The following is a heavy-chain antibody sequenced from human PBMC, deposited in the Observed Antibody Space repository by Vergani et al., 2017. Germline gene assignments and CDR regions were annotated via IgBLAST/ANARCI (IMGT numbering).Heavy chain of an antibody. D-gene: IGHD3-10*01. Sequence: ELQLVESGGGLVQPGGSLRLSCAASGSTVSGNYMTWVRQAPGKGLEWVSHIYSGDETYYGDSVKGRVNISRDTCKNTLHLQINNLRGEDTAVYYCARGNYYGSGTYVDPWGQGTLVTVSS. CDR2: IYSGDET. J-gene: IGHJ5*02. V-gene: IGHV3-66*02. CDR3: ARGNYYGSGTYVDP. CDR1: GSTVSGNY.